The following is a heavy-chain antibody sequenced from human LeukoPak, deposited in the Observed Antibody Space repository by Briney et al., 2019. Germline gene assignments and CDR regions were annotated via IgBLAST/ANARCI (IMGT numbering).Heavy chain of an antibody. D-gene: IGHD3-22*01. CDR2: INHSGST. V-gene: IGHV4-34*01. CDR1: GGSFCAYY. CDR3: ARGLKDDDSSGYYYGY. Sequence: SETLSLTCAVYGGSFCAYYWNWIRQPPGKGLEWIGEINHSGSTNYNPSLKSRVTISVDTSKNQFSLKLSSVTAADTAVYYCARGLKDDDSSGYYYGYWGQGTLVTVSS. J-gene: IGHJ4*02.